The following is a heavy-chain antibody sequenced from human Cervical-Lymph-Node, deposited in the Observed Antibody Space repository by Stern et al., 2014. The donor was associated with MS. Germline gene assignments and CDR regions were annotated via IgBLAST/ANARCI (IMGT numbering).Heavy chain of an antibody. CDR1: GYTFTSYA. V-gene: IGHV1-3*01. CDR3: ARGGNPPSWFDP. CDR2: TNAGHGTP. Sequence: QVQLVQSGAEVKKPGASVKVSCKASGYTFTSYAMHWVRQAPGQRLEWMGWTNAGHGTPKYSQTSQGRLTITRATSPRTAYLELSSLRSEDAAVYYCARGGNPPSWFDPWGQGTLVTVSS. J-gene: IGHJ5*02. D-gene: IGHD4-23*01.